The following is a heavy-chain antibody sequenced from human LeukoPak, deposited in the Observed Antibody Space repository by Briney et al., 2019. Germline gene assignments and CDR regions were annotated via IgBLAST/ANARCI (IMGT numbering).Heavy chain of an antibody. CDR3: ARDGGSSGYYSGGTFDY. CDR2: ISSSSSYI. Sequence: GGSLRLSCAASGFTFSSYSMNWVRQAPGKGLEWVSSISSSSSYIYYADSVKGRFTISRDNAKNSLYLQMNSLRAEDTAVYYCARDGGSSGYYSGGTFDYWGQGTLVTVSS. V-gene: IGHV3-21*01. D-gene: IGHD3-22*01. J-gene: IGHJ4*02. CDR1: GFTFSSYS.